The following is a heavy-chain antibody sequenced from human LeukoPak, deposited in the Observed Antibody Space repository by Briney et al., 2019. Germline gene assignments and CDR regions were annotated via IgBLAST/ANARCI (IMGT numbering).Heavy chain of an antibody. V-gene: IGHV3-30*03. D-gene: IGHD1-26*01. CDR2: ISYDGSNK. CDR1: GFTYSSYG. Sequence: GGSLRLSCAASGFTYSSYGMHWVRQAPGKGLEWVAVISYDGSNKYYADSVKGRFTISRDNSKNTLYLQMNSLRAEDTAVYYCLRGATFIVGATTSPVAFDIWGQGTMVTVSS. CDR3: LRGATFIVGATTSPVAFDI. J-gene: IGHJ3*02.